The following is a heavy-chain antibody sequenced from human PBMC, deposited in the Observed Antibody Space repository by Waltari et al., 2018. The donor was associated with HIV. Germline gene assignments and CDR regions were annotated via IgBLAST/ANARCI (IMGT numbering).Heavy chain of an antibody. CDR2: IDWDDDK. V-gene: IGHV2-70*15. CDR1: GFSLSTSGMC. D-gene: IGHD3-22*01. J-gene: IGHJ3*02. Sequence: QVTLRESGPALVKPTQTLTLTCTFSGFSLSTSGMCVSWIRQPPGKALEWLARIDWDDDKYYSTSLKTSLTISKDTSKNQVVLTMTNMDPVDTATYYCARIPNTYYDSSGYYGGWAFDIWGQGTMVTVSS. CDR3: ARIPNTYYDSSGYYGGWAFDI.